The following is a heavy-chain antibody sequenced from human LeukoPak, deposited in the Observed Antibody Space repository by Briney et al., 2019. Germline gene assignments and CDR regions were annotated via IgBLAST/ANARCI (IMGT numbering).Heavy chain of an antibody. V-gene: IGHV4-34*01. CDR1: GGSFSGYY. Sequence: SETLSLTCAVYGGSFSGYYWSWIRQPPGKGLEWIGEINHSGSTNYNPSLKSRVTISVDTSKNQFSLKLSSVTAADTAVYYCARGAPRGYSYGNNWFDPWGQGTLVTVSS. CDR2: INHSGST. D-gene: IGHD5-18*01. CDR3: ARGAPRGYSYGNNWFDP. J-gene: IGHJ5*02.